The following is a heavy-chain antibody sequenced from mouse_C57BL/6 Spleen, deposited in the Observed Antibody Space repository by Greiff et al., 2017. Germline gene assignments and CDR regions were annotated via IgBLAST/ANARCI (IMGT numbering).Heavy chain of an antibody. V-gene: IGHV1-54*01. J-gene: IGHJ2*01. CDR1: GYAFTNYL. D-gene: IGHD1-1*01. CDR3: ARSTTVVAPVDY. Sequence: QVQLQQSGAELVRPGTSVKVSCKASGYAFTNYLIEWVKQRPGQGLEWIGVINPGSGGTNYNEKFKGKATLTADKSSSTAYMQLSSLTSEDSAVYFCARSTTVVAPVDYWGQGTTLTVSS. CDR2: INPGSGGT.